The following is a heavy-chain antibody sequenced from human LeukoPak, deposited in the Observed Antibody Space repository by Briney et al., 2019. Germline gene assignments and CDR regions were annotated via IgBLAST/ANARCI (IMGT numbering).Heavy chain of an antibody. J-gene: IGHJ4*02. V-gene: IGHV1-46*03. CDR3: ATVFGDSTIDY. CDR1: GYTFTSYY. Sequence: GASVKVSCKASGYTFTSYYMHWVRQAPGQGLEWVGIINPSGGSTSYAQKFQGRVTMTRDTSTSTVYMELSSLRSEDTAVYYCATVFGDSTIDYWGQGTLVTVSS. D-gene: IGHD4-17*01. CDR2: INPSGGST.